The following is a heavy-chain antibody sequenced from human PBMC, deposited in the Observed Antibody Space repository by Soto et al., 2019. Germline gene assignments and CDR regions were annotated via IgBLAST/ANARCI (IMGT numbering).Heavy chain of an antibody. CDR1: GFTFNNYG. D-gene: IGHD1-20*01. CDR3: VKGRYNSRWQNFDY. V-gene: IGHV3-30*18. J-gene: IGHJ4*02. CDR2: ILGDGSST. Sequence: GGSLRLSCEASGFTFNNYGIHWVRQAPGKGLEWVAVILGDGSSTDYAASVKGRFTISRDNSRSTLFLQMTNLRADDSAVYHCVKGRYNSRWQNFDYWGQGALVTVSS.